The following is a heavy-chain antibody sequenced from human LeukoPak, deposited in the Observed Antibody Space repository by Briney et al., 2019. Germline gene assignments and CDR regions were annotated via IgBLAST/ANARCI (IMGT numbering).Heavy chain of an antibody. J-gene: IGHJ4*02. D-gene: IGHD3-22*01. Sequence: GGSLRLSCAASGFTFSSYSMNWVRQAPGKGLEWVSSISSSSSYIYYADSVKGRFTISRDNAKNSLYLQMNSLRAEDTAVYYCARGRETYYYDSSGYYSTPGYFDYWGQGTLVTVSS. CDR2: ISSSSSYI. CDR3: ARGRETYYYDSSGYYSTPGYFDY. V-gene: IGHV3-21*01. CDR1: GFTFSSYS.